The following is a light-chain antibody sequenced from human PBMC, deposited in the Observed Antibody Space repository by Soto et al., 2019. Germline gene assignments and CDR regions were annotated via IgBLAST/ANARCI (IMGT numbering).Light chain of an antibody. Sequence: DIQMTQSPSPLSASIGDRVTITCRASQSIDNWLAWYQQKPGKAPQLLIYDASRVKTGVPSRFTASGSGTEFTLTINTLQADDYATYFCQHYNGYPYTFGPGTKVDIK. CDR3: QHYNGYPYT. CDR1: QSIDNW. CDR2: DAS. J-gene: IGKJ2*01. V-gene: IGKV1-5*01.